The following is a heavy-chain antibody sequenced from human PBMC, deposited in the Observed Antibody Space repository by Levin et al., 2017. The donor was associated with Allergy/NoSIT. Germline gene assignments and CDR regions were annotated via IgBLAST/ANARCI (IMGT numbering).Heavy chain of an antibody. CDR3: AREGGIAARPYYYGMDV. CDR2: LYSGGST. J-gene: IGHJ6*02. D-gene: IGHD6-6*01. V-gene: IGHV3-66*01. Sequence: GGSLRLSCAASGFTVSSKYMTWVRQAPGKGLEWVSVLYSGGSTYYADSVKGRFTISRDNSKNTLYLQMNSLRAEDTAVYYWAREGGIAARPYYYGMDVWGQGTTVTVSS. CDR1: GFTVSSKY.